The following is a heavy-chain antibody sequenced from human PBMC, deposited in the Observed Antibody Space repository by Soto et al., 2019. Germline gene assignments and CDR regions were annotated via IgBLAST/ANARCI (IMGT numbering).Heavy chain of an antibody. V-gene: IGHV1-46*01. CDR2: INPHGGST. Sequence: ASVKVSCKAPRDTFTSYYINWVRQAPGQGLEWMGVINPHGGSTAYAQKFKGRVTLTRDTSASTVYMEVSSLTSEDTAMYYCARSSGGNFGIIIEGTNCFAPWGQGTLVTVSS. CDR1: RDTFTSYY. J-gene: IGHJ5*02. CDR3: ARSSGGNFGIIIEGTNCFAP. D-gene: IGHD1-26*01.